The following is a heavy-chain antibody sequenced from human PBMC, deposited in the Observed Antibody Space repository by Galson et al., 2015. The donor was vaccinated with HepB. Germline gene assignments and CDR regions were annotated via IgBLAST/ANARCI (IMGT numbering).Heavy chain of an antibody. CDR2: ISYDGSNK. Sequence: SLRLSCAASGFTFSSYGMHWVRQAPGKGLEWVAVISYDGSNKYYADSVKGRFTISRDNSKNTLYLQMNSLRAEDTAVYYCAKKTSSSWYFFDYWGQGTLVTVSS. V-gene: IGHV3-30*18. J-gene: IGHJ4*02. D-gene: IGHD6-13*01. CDR1: GFTFSSYG. CDR3: AKKTSSSWYFFDY.